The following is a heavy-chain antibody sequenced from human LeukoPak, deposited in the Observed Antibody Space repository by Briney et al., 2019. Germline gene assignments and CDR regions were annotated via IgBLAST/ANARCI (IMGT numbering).Heavy chain of an antibody. CDR2: IYHSGST. CDR1: GYSVSSGYY. J-gene: IGHJ4*02. V-gene: IGHV4-38-2*01. D-gene: IGHD1-26*01. CDR3: ARHFVRSGSYWADY. Sequence: SETLSLTCAVSGYSVSSGYYWGWIRQPPGKGLEWIGIIYHSGSTYYNPSLKSRVTISVDTSKNQFSLRVTSVTAADTAVYYCARHFVRSGSYWADYWGQGTLVTVSS.